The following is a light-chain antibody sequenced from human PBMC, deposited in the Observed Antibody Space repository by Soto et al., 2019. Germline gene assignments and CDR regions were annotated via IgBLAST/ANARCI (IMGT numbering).Light chain of an antibody. Sequence: QSVLTQPPSASGTPGQRVTISCSGSSSNIGSNYVYWYQQLPGTAPKLLIDSNNQRPSGVPDRFSGSKSGTSASLAISGLRSEDEADYYCAAWDDSLSVLFGGGTKVTVL. CDR3: AAWDDSLSVL. CDR1: SSNIGSNY. J-gene: IGLJ2*01. CDR2: SNN. V-gene: IGLV1-47*02.